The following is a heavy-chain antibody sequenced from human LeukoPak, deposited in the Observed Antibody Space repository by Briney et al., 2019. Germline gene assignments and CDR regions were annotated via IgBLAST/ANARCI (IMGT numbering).Heavy chain of an antibody. V-gene: IGHV4-59*01. D-gene: IGHD3-9*01. CDR3: ARDRARPGRYFDWLLYDPPYYYYYGMDV. CDR2: IYYSGST. J-gene: IGHJ6*02. Sequence: PSETLSLTCTVSGGSISSYYWSWIRQPPGKGLEWIGYIYYSGSTNYNPSLKSRVTISAHTSKNQFSLKLSSVTAADTAVYYCARDRARPGRYFDWLLYDPPYYYYYGMDVWGQGTTVTVSS. CDR1: GGSISSYY.